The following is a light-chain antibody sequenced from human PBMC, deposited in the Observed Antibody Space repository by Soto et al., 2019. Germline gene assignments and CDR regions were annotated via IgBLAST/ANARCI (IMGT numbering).Light chain of an antibody. CDR2: NVS. Sequence: QSALTQPASVSGSPGQSITISCTGTSSDVGGYNYVSWYQQHPGKAPKLIIYNVSNRPSGVSNRFSGSKSGNTASLTISGLQAEDEGHYYCRSFTTSNPVLFGGGTKLTVL. V-gene: IGLV2-14*01. J-gene: IGLJ2*01. CDR3: RSFTTSNPVL. CDR1: SSDVGGYNY.